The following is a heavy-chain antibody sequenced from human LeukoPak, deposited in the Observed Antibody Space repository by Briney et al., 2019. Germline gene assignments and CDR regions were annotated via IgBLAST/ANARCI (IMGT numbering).Heavy chain of an antibody. V-gene: IGHV4-61*02. J-gene: IGHJ4*02. Sequence: SETLSLTCTVSGGSISSGSYYWSWIRQPAGKGLEWIGRIYTSGSTNYNPSLKSRVTISVDTSKNQFSLKLSSVTAADTAVYYCARGTEYQLLFGGQGTLVTVSS. CDR1: GGSISSGSYY. CDR3: ARGTEYQLLF. CDR2: IYTSGST. D-gene: IGHD2-2*01.